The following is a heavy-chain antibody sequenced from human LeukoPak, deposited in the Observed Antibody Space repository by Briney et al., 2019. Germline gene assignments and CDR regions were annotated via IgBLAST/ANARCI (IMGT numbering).Heavy chain of an antibody. CDR1: GYTFTGYY. CDR2: INPNSGGT. J-gene: IGHJ4*02. Sequence: ASVKVSCKASGYTFTGYYMHWVRQAPGQGLEWMGWINPNSGGTNYAQKFQGRVTMTRDTSISTAYMELSRLRSDDTAMYYCARPHSSGWYYFDYWGQGTLVTVSS. D-gene: IGHD6-19*01. V-gene: IGHV1-2*02. CDR3: ARPHSSGWYYFDY.